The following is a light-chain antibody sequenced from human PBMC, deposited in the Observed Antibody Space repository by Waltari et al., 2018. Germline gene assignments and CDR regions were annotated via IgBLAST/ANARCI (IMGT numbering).Light chain of an antibody. CDR1: ALQKQY. Sequence: SYELTQPPSVSVSPGQTARITCSGDALQKQYAYWYQQKPGQAPVLVLYKDSERPSVIPERFSGSSSGTTVTLTISGVQAEDEADYYCQSADSSGTYNVVFGGGTKLTVL. CDR2: KDS. J-gene: IGLJ2*01. V-gene: IGLV3-25*03. CDR3: QSADSSGTYNVV.